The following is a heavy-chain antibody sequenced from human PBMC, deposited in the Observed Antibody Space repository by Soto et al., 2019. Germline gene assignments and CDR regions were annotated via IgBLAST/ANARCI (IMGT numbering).Heavy chain of an antibody. D-gene: IGHD2-2*01. Sequence: SVKVSCKASGYTFTGYYMHWVRQAPGQGLEWMGGIIPIFGTANYAQKFQGRVTITADESTSTAYMELSSLRSEDTAVYYCARESGRIVVVPAATDAFDIWGQGTMVTVSS. J-gene: IGHJ3*02. CDR1: GYTFTGYY. CDR2: IIPIFGTA. CDR3: ARESGRIVVVPAATDAFDI. V-gene: IGHV1-69*13.